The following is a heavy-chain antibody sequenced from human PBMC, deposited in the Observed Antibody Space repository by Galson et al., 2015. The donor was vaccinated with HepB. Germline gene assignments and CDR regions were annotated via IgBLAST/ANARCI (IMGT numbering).Heavy chain of an antibody. D-gene: IGHD3-22*01. CDR2: ISSSSSTI. CDR3: ARVRIYYDSDGYYSSVFDY. V-gene: IGHV3-48*02. J-gene: IGHJ4*02. CDR1: GFTFSNYN. Sequence: SLRLSCAASGFTFSNYNMNWVRQAPGKGLEWVSYISSSSSTIYYADSVKGRFTISGDNAKNSLYLQMNSLRDEDTAVYYCARVRIYYDSDGYYSSVFDYWGQGTLVTVSS.